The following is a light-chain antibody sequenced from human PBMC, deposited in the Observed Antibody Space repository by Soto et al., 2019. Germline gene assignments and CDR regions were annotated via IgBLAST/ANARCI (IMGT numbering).Light chain of an antibody. CDR1: QSVSSSY. CDR2: DAS. J-gene: IGKJ2*01. CDR3: QQYGSSPYT. Sequence: EIVLTQSPGTLSLSPGERATLSCRASQSVSSSYLAWYQQKPGQAPRLLIYDASSRATGIPDRFSGSGSGTDFTLTISRLEPEDVAVYFCQQYGSSPYTFGHGTKLEIK. V-gene: IGKV3-20*01.